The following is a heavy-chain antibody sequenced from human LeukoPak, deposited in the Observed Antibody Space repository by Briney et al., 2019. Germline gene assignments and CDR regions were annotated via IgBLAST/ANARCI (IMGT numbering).Heavy chain of an antibody. CDR1: GYSISSGYY. J-gene: IGHJ4*02. V-gene: IGHV4-38-2*02. CDR2: IYHSGST. CDR3: ARLSGELLPENLDY. D-gene: IGHD1-26*01. Sequence: PSETLSLTCTVSGYSISSGYYWGWIRQPPGKGLEWIGSIYHSGSTYYNPSLKSRVTISVDTSKNQFSLKLSSVTAADTAVYYCARLSGELLPENLDYWGQGTLVTVSS.